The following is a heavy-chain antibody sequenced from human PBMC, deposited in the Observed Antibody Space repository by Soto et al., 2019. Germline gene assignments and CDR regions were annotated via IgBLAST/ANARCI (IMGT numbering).Heavy chain of an antibody. CDR1: GFTFSSYG. CDR3: ASTCSGGSCYSWYFDL. J-gene: IGHJ2*01. D-gene: IGHD2-15*01. V-gene: IGHV3-33*01. Sequence: VQLVESGGGVVQPGRSLRLSCAASGFTFSSYGMHWVRQAPGKGLGWVAVIWYDGSNKYYADSVKGRFTISRDNSKNTLYLQMNSLRAEDTAVYYCASTCSGGSCYSWYFDLWGPGTLVTVSS. CDR2: IWYDGSNK.